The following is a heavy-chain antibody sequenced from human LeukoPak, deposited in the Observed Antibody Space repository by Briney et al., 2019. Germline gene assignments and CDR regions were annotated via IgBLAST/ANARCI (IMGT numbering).Heavy chain of an antibody. D-gene: IGHD6-13*01. CDR3: ARDGNPSSSWYDY. CDR1: GFTFSSYA. Sequence: GGSLRLSCAASGFTFSSYAMHWVRQAPGKGLEWVAVISYDGSNKYYADSVKGRFTISRDNSKNTLYLQMNSLRAEDTAVYYCARDGNPSSSWYDYWGQGTLVTVSS. CDR2: ISYDGSNK. V-gene: IGHV3-30-3*01. J-gene: IGHJ4*02.